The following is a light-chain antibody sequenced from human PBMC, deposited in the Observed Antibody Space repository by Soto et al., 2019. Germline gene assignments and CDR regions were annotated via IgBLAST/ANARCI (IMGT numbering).Light chain of an antibody. CDR1: PSVPNY. CDR2: DVS. CDR3: QQYGSSPPIT. Sequence: EIALTQSPATLSLSPGERATLSCRASPSVPNYVAWYQQKPGQAPRLLIYDVSNRATGIPDRFSGSGSGTDFTLTISRLEPEDFAVYYCQQYGSSPPITFGQGTLLEI. J-gene: IGKJ5*01. V-gene: IGKV3-20*01.